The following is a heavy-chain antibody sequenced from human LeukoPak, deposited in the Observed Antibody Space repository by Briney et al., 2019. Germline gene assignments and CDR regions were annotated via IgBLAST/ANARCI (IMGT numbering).Heavy chain of an antibody. Sequence: PGGSLRLSCAASGFTFSSYAMSWVRQAPGKGLEWVSAISGSGGSTYYEDSVQGRFTISRDNSKNTLYLQMNSLRAEDTAVYYCAKVQKYSGSYYYFDYWGQGTLVTVSS. V-gene: IGHV3-23*01. D-gene: IGHD1-26*01. CDR1: GFTFSSYA. CDR2: ISGSGGST. CDR3: AKVQKYSGSYYYFDY. J-gene: IGHJ4*02.